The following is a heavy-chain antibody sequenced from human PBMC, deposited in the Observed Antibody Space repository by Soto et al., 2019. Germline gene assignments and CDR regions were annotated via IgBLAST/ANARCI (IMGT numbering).Heavy chain of an antibody. CDR3: AGGYYFGDY. J-gene: IGHJ4*02. Sequence: QVQLVESGGGVVQPGRSLRLSCAASGFTFSSYGMHWIRQTPGKGLEWVAVISFDGSKKYYADSVKVRFTISRDNSKNTLYLQMNSLRAEDTAVYYCAGGYYFGDYWGQGTLVTVSS. D-gene: IGHD5-18*01. V-gene: IGHV3-30*03. CDR1: GFTFSSYG. CDR2: ISFDGSKK.